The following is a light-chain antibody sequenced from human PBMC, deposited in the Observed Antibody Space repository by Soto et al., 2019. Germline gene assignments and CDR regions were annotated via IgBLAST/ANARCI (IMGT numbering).Light chain of an antibody. CDR1: QDIRSS. Sequence: EIVMTQSPAALSVSPGERVTLSCRASQDIRSSLAWYQQKPGQAPRLLIYGASIRATGVPATFSGSGSGTEFTLSISSLQSEHLGVYYCQQDSSWPSFGQGTRLEIK. CDR3: QQDSSWPS. CDR2: GAS. V-gene: IGKV3-15*01. J-gene: IGKJ5*01.